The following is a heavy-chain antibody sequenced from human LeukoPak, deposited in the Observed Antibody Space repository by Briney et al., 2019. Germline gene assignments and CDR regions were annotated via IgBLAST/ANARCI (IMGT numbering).Heavy chain of an antibody. CDR1: GGSISSSSYY. CDR2: IYYSGST. V-gene: IGHV4-39*07. D-gene: IGHD2-15*01. Sequence: SETLSLTCTVSGGSISSSSYYWGWIRQPPGKGLEWIGSIYYSGSTYYNPSLKSRVTISVDTSKNQFSLKLSSVTAADTAVCYCARDIVVVAAYTDYWGQGTLVTVSS. CDR3: ARDIVVVAAYTDY. J-gene: IGHJ4*02.